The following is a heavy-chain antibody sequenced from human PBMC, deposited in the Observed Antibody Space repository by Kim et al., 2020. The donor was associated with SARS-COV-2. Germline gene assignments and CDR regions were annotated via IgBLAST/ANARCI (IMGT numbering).Heavy chain of an antibody. D-gene: IGHD3-22*01. Sequence: SETYSWDSVKGRFTISRDNAKNSLFLQMNSLRAEDTAVYYCARDPDSFDFWGQGTLVTVSS. CDR2: SET. V-gene: IGHV3-7*03. CDR3: ARDPDSFDF. J-gene: IGHJ4*02.